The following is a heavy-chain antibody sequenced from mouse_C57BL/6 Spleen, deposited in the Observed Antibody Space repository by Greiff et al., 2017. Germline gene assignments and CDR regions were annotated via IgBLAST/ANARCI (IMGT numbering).Heavy chain of an antibody. J-gene: IGHJ1*03. D-gene: IGHD1-1*01. CDR1: GFTFSNYW. V-gene: IGHV6-3*01. CDR2: IRLKSDNYAT. CDR3: TGDTTVVAKGYFDV. Sequence: EVKLMESGGGLVQPGGSMKLSCVASGFTFSNYWMNWVRQSPEKGLEWVAQIRLKSDNYATHYAESVKGRFTISRDDSKSSVYLQMNNLRAEDTGIYYCTGDTTVVAKGYFDVWGTGTTVTVSS.